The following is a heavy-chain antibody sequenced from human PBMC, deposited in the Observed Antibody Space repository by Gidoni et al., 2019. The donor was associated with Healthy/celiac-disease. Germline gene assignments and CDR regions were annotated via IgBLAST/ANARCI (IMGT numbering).Heavy chain of an antibody. J-gene: IGHJ5*02. CDR2: INPSGGST. V-gene: IGHV1-46*01. D-gene: IGHD2-15*01. CDR1: GYTFTSYY. Sequence: QVQLVQSGAEVQKPGASVKVSCKASGYTFTSYYMHWVRQAPGQGLEWMGIINPSGGSTSYAQKFQGRVTMTRDTSTSTVYMELSSLRSEDTAVYYCARDQYCSGGSCHGWFDPWGQGTLVTVSS. CDR3: ARDQYCSGGSCHGWFDP.